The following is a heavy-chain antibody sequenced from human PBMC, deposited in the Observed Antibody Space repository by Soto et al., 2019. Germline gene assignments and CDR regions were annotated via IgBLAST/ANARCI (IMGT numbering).Heavy chain of an antibody. V-gene: IGHV5-51*01. J-gene: IGHJ5*02. CDR3: DRQWNFPIHNLFDP. CDR2: IYPGDSDT. Sequence: MSQINGKGLEWMGIIYPGDSDTRYSPSFQGQVTISADKSISTAYLQWSSLKASDTAMYYCDRQWNFPIHNLFDPWGQGTLVIVSS. D-gene: IGHD1-7*01.